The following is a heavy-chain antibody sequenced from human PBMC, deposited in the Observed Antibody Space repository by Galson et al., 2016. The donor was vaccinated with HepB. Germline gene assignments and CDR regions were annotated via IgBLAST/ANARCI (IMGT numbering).Heavy chain of an antibody. V-gene: IGHV5-10-1*01. CDR1: GYSFSTHW. J-gene: IGHJ6*02. CDR3: ARHGSSAGELDFYYGMDV. CDR2: IDPSDSYT. D-gene: IGHD3-10*01. Sequence: QSGAEVKKPGESLRISCKDSGYSFSTHWIIWVRQMPGKGLEWMGRIDPSDSYTTYIPSFQGPVTISADKSISTAYLQWSSLKASDTGIYYCARHGSSAGELDFYYGMDVWGQGTPVTVSS.